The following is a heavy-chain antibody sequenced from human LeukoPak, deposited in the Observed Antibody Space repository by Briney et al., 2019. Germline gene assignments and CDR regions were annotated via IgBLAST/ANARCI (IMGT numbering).Heavy chain of an antibody. CDR2: IYYSGST. Sequence: SETLSLTCTVSGGSISSYYWSWIRQPPGKGLEWIGYIYYSGSTNYNPSLKSRVTISVDTSKNQFSLKLSSVTAADTAVYYCARPEGDGWFDPWGQGTLVTVSS. CDR3: ARPEGDGWFDP. CDR1: GGSISSYY. V-gene: IGHV4-59*08. J-gene: IGHJ5*02.